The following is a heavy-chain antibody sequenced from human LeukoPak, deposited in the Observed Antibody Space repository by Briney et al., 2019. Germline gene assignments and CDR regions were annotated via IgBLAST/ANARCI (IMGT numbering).Heavy chain of an antibody. V-gene: IGHV4-59*08. D-gene: IGHD3-3*01. J-gene: IGHJ5*02. CDR3: ARSQEGRYYDFWSGPYRGNWFDP. CDR2: IYYSGST. Sequence: SETLSLTCTVSGGSISSYYWSWIRQPPGKGLEWIGYIYYSGSTNYNPSLKSRVTISVDTSKNQFSLKLSSVTAADTAVYYCARSQEGRYYDFWSGPYRGNWFDPWGQGTLVTVSS. CDR1: GGSISSYY.